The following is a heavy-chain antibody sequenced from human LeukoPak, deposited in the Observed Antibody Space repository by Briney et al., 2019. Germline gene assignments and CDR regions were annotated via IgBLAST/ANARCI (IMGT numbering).Heavy chain of an antibody. J-gene: IGHJ3*02. D-gene: IGHD2-15*01. CDR2: VYYSGST. CDR1: RGSISSRSYY. V-gene: IGHV4-39*01. Sequence: SETPSLTCIVSRGSISSRSYYWGWLRQPPGKGLEWSGSVYYSGSTYYTPSLKSRVTISVDTSKNLFSLKLSSVTAADTAVYYCARHHCSGGSCYWADAFDIWGQGTMVTVSS. CDR3: ARHHCSGGSCYWADAFDI.